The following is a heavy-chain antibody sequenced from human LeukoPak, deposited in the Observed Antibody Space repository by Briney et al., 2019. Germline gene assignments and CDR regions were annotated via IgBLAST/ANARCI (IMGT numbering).Heavy chain of an antibody. V-gene: IGHV4-31*03. Sequence: SETLSLTCTVSGGSISSGGYYWSWIRQHPGKGLEWIGYIYYSGSTYYNPSLKSRVTISVDTSKNQFSLKLSSVTAADTAVYYCAAENLGYYYDSSGFGYWGQGTLVTVSS. CDR2: IYYSGST. CDR1: GGSISSGGYY. D-gene: IGHD3-22*01. J-gene: IGHJ4*02. CDR3: AAENLGYYYDSSGFGY.